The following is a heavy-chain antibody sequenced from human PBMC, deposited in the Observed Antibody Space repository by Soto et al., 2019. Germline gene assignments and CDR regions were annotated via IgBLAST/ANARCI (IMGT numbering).Heavy chain of an antibody. CDR3: ARATDIVVVVAARRSHHYYGMDV. CDR2: IYYSGST. J-gene: IGHJ6*02. Sequence: SETLSLTCTVSGGSISSYYWSWIRQPPGKGLEWIGYIYYSGSTNYNPSLKSRVTISVDTSKNQFSLKLSSVTAADTAVYYCARATDIVVVVAARRSHHYYGMDVWGQGTTVTVS. D-gene: IGHD2-15*01. V-gene: IGHV4-59*01. CDR1: GGSISSYY.